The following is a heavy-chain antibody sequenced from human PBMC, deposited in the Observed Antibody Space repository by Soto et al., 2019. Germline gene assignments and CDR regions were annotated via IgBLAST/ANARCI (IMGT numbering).Heavy chain of an antibody. J-gene: IGHJ5*02. Sequence: SETLSLTCTVSGGSISSYYWSWIRQPPGKGLEWIGYIYYSGSTNYNPSLKSRVTISVDTSKNQFSLKLSSVTAADTAVYYCARGGYRYGYGWFDPWGQGTLVTVSS. CDR1: GGSISSYY. CDR2: IYYSGST. D-gene: IGHD5-18*01. V-gene: IGHV4-59*08. CDR3: ARGGYRYGYGWFDP.